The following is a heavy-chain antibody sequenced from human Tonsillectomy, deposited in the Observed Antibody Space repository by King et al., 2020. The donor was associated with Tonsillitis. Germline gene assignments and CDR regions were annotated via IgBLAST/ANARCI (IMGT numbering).Heavy chain of an antibody. D-gene: IGHD3-22*01. CDR3: ARVFAYYYGSSGPIDY. V-gene: IGHV3-21*01. J-gene: IGHJ4*02. Sequence: DVQLVESGGGLVKPGGSLRLSCAASGFTFSSYSMNWVRQAPGQGLEWVSSISSSSSYIYYADSVKGRFTIARDNAKNSLYLQMISLRAEDTAVYYCARVFAYYYGSSGPIDYWGQGTLVTVSS. CDR2: ISSSSSYI. CDR1: GFTFSSYS.